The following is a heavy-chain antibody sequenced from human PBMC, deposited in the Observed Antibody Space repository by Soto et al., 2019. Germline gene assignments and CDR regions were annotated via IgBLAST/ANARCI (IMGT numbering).Heavy chain of an antibody. V-gene: IGHV3-7*01. CDR1: GFSFSTYW. Sequence: GGSLRLSCAASGFSFSTYWMDWVRQAPGKGLEWVANINQDGSEKHYIDSVKGRFTISRDNAKNSLYLQMSSLTAEDSALYYCSTSLDYWGQGTLVTVSS. J-gene: IGHJ4*02. CDR3: STSLDY. CDR2: INQDGSEK.